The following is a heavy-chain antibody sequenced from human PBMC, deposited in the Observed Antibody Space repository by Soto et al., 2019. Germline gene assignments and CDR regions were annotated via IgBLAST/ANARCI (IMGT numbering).Heavy chain of an antibody. J-gene: IGHJ5*02. CDR3: AKFYGGKSVHTYTIDP. CDR2: INTSGGST. V-gene: IGHV3-23*01. Sequence: PGGSLRLSCAASGFTFSTYAMSWVRQAPGKGLEWVSTINTSGGSTYYADSVKGRFTISRDNSKNTLYLQMNSLRPEDTAVYYCAKFYGGKSVHTYTIDPWGQGTLVTVSS. CDR1: GFTFSTYA. D-gene: IGHD2-15*01.